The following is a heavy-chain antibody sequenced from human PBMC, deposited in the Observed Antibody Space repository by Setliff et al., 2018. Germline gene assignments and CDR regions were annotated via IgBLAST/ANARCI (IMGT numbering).Heavy chain of an antibody. CDR3: ASWGSAIGFDL. Sequence: TLSLTCTVSGDSIMSPTYTWTWIRQLPGKGLEWIGYISRSGSTSYNSSLKRQITISLDTSKNQFSLKMNSVTAADTAVYYCASWGSAIGFDLWGQGTVVTVSS. CDR2: ISRSGST. J-gene: IGHJ3*01. D-gene: IGHD3-16*01. CDR1: GDSIMSPTYT. V-gene: IGHV4-31*01.